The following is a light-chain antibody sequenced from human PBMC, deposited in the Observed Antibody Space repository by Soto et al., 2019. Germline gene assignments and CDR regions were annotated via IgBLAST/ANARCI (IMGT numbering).Light chain of an antibody. Sequence: EIVLTQSPGTLSLSPGERATLPCRASQSVSSSYLAWYQQKPGQAPRLLIYGASSRATGIPDRFSGSGSGTDFTLTISRLEPEDFATYYCQQSYSTPITFGQGTRLEIK. CDR1: QSVSSSY. V-gene: IGKV3-20*01. CDR3: QQSYSTPIT. J-gene: IGKJ5*01. CDR2: GAS.